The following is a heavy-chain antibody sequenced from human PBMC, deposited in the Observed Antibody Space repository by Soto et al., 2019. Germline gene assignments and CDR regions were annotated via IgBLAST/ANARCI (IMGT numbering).Heavy chain of an antibody. D-gene: IGHD2-15*01. J-gene: IGHJ4*02. CDR2: INPSGGST. V-gene: IGHV1-46*03. CDR1: GYTFTSYY. Sequence: ASVKVSCKASGYTFTSYYMHWVRQAPGQGLEWMGIINPSGGSTSYAQKFQGRVTMTRDTSTSTVYMELSSLRSEDTAVYYCARDGEDIVVVVAATPIFLDYWGQGTLVTVSS. CDR3: ARDGEDIVVVVAATPIFLDY.